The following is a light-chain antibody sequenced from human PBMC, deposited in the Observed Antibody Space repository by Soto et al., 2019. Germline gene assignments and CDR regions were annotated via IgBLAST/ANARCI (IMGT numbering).Light chain of an antibody. CDR2: LGS. CDR3: MQALQTRT. J-gene: IGKJ1*01. V-gene: IGKV2-28*01. Sequence: DIVMTQSPLSLPVTPGEPASISCRSSQSLLHSNGYYYLDWYLQKPGQSPQLLIYLGSNRASGVPDRFSGSGSGTDFTLKIGRVEAEDVGVYYCMQALQTRTFGQGTKVDIK. CDR1: QSLLHSNGYYY.